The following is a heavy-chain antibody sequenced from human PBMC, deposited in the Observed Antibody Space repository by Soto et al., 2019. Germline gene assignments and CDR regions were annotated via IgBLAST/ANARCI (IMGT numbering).Heavy chain of an antibody. J-gene: IGHJ4*02. CDR3: AKDRKLRYFDWLSAIPYGALASFDY. CDR2: ISGSGGST. Sequence: GGSLRLSCAASGFTFSSYAMSWVRQAPGKGLEWVSAISGSGGSTYYADSVKGRFTISRDNSKNTLYLQMNSLRAEDTAVYYCAKDRKLRYFDWLSAIPYGALASFDYWGQGALVTVSS. D-gene: IGHD3-9*01. V-gene: IGHV3-23*01. CDR1: GFTFSSYA.